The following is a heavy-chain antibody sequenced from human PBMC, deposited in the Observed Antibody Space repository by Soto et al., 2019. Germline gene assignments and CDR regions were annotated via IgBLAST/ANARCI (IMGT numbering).Heavy chain of an antibody. D-gene: IGHD2-2*01. V-gene: IGHV4-39*01. J-gene: IGHJ4*02. CDR1: GGSISSSSYY. CDR3: ARHAHHCSSTSCYLTIFGVVIDY. Sequence: SETLSLTCTVSGGSISSSSYYWGWIRQPPGKGLEWIGSIYYSGSTYYNPSLKSRVTISVDTSKNQFSLKLSSVTAADTAVYYCARHAHHCSSTSCYLTIFGVVIDYWGQGTPVTVSS. CDR2: IYYSGST.